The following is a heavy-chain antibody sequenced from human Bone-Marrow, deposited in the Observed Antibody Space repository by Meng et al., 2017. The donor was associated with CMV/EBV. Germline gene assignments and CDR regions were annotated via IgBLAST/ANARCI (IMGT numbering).Heavy chain of an antibody. Sequence: SVKVSCKASGGTFSSYTISWVRQAPGQGLEWMGRIIPILGIANYEQKFQGRVTITGDKSTSAAYMELSSLRSEDTAVYYCAAGHAEQLAAFDIWGQGTMVTVSS. CDR2: IIPILGIA. D-gene: IGHD6-13*01. CDR1: GGTFSSYT. CDR3: AAGHAEQLAAFDI. J-gene: IGHJ3*02. V-gene: IGHV1-69*02.